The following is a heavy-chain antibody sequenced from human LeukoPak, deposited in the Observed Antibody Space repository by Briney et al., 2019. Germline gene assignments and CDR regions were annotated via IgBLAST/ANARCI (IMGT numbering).Heavy chain of an antibody. J-gene: IGHJ5*02. CDR3: ARVDTEDWFDP. CDR1: GASINTSTYY. CDR2: IFYIGST. Sequence: RPSETLSLTCTVSGASINTSTYYWGWIRQPPGKTLEWIGSIFYIGSTYYNPSLKSRVTISIDTSKSQFSLRLTSVTAADTAVYYCARVDTEDWFDPWGQGTLVTVSS. D-gene: IGHD5-18*01. V-gene: IGHV4-39*07.